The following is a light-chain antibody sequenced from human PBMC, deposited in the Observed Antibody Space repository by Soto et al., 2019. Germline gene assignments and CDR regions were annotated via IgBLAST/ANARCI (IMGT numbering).Light chain of an antibody. CDR3: QQYNSYPWT. CDR2: DVS. CDR1: SSSKW. V-gene: IGKV1-5*01. Sequence: DIQMTQSPSTLAASVGDTVTMTCRSSSKWLAWYQKKPGKAPKLLIYDVSNLESGVPSRFSGSGSGTEFTLTISSLQPDDFATYYCQQYNSYPWTFGQGTKVDIK. J-gene: IGKJ1*01.